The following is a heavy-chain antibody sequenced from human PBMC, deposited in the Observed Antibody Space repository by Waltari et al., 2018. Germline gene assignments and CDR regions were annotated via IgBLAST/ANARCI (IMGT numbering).Heavy chain of an antibody. CDR3: ARGSAASIAAFDAFDI. J-gene: IGHJ3*02. D-gene: IGHD6-6*01. V-gene: IGHV1-18*01. CDR2: ISAYNGNT. CDR1: GYTFTSYG. Sequence: QVQLVQSGAEVKKPGASVQVSCKASGYTFTSYGIRWVRRAPGQGLEWMGWISAYNGNTNYAQKLQGRVTMTTDTSTSTAYMELRSLRSDDTAVYYCARGSAASIAAFDAFDIWGQGTMVTVSS.